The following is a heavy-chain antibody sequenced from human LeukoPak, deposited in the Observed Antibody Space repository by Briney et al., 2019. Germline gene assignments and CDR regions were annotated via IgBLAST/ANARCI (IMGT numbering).Heavy chain of an antibody. CDR2: ISGSGGST. CDR3: AKDDSRGSGSSGWFDP. J-gene: IGHJ5*02. CDR1: GFTFSSYA. V-gene: IGHV3-23*01. Sequence: PGGSLRLSCAASGFTFSSYAMSWVRQAPGKGLEWVSTISGSGGSTYCADSVKGRFTISRDNSKNTLYLQMNSLRAGDTAVYYCAKDDSRGSGSSGWFDPWGQGTLVTVSS. D-gene: IGHD3-10*01.